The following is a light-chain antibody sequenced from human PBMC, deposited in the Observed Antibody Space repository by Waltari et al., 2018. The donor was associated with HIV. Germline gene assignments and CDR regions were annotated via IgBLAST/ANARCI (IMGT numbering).Light chain of an antibody. CDR1: DSNIWRNY. CDR3: QTWDTTTAYV. V-gene: IGLV1-51*01. CDR2: DNN. Sequence: QSVLTQPPSVSAAPGQKVTISCSGSDSNIWRNYVSWYQQLPGAAPKLLIYDNNSRPSGIPERFSGSKSGKTATLTISGSQAMDEADYYCQTWDTTTAYVFGIGTKVTV. J-gene: IGLJ1*01.